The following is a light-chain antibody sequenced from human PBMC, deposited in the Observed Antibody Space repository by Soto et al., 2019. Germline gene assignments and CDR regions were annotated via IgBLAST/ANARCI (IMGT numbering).Light chain of an antibody. CDR3: QQGNSYPLT. V-gene: IGKV1-9*01. Sequence: DIQLTQSPSFLSASVGDRVTITCRASQGISSYLAWYPQKPGKAPKLLIYAASTLQSGVPSRFSASGSGTEFTLTISSLQPEDFATYFCQQGNSYPLTFGGGTKVEIK. CDR2: AAS. CDR1: QGISSY. J-gene: IGKJ4*01.